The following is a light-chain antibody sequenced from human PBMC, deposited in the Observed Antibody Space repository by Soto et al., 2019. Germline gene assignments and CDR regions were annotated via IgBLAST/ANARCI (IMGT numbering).Light chain of an antibody. CDR1: SSDVGDYKY. V-gene: IGLV2-11*01. J-gene: IGLJ1*01. CDR2: DVS. CDR3: CSYAGSYSYV. Sequence: QSALTQPRSVFGSPGQSVTISCTGTSSDVGDYKYVSWYRQHPGKAPKLMIYDVSERPSGVPDRFSGSKSGNTASLTISGLQAEDEADYYCCSYAGSYSYVFGTGTKLTVL.